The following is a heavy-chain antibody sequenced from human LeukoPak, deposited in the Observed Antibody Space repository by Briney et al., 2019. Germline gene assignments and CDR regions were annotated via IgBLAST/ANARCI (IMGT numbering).Heavy chain of an antibody. CDR1: GFTFSSYA. J-gene: IGHJ4*02. CDR3: ARSYYYGSGTN. V-gene: IGHV3-23*01. D-gene: IGHD3-10*01. CDR2: ISGSGGST. Sequence: GRSLRLSCAASGFTFSSYAMSWVRQAPGKGLEWVSAISGSGGSTYYADPVKGRFTISRDNSKNTLYLQMNSLRAEDTAVYYCARSYYYGSGTNWGQGTLVTVSS.